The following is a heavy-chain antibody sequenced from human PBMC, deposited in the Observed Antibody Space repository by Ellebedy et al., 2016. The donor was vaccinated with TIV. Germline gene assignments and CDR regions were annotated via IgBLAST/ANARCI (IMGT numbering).Heavy chain of an antibody. CDR3: AKDRSKFDY. CDR1: GGSISSYY. CDR2: IYYSGST. V-gene: IGHV4-59*01. Sequence: MPSDTLSLTCTVSGGSISSYYWTWIRQPPGKGLEWIGYIYYSGSTNYNPSLKSRVTISVDTSKNQFSLKLNSVTAADTAVYYCAKDRSKFDYWGQGSLVTVSS. J-gene: IGHJ4*02.